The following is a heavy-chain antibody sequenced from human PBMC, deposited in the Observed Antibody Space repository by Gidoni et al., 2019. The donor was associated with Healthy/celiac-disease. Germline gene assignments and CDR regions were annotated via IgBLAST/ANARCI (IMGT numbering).Heavy chain of an antibody. D-gene: IGHD2-21*01. J-gene: IGHJ4*02. CDR1: GFTFSSYA. CDR3: AKEPKSPTGVGRLWWPYPADY. Sequence: EVQLLESGGGLVQPGGSLRLSCAASGFTFSSYAMRWVRQAPGKGLEWVSAISGSGGSTYYADSVKGRFTISRDNSKNTLYLQMNSLRAEDTAVYYCAKEPKSPTGVGRLWWPYPADYWGQGTLVTVSS. CDR2: ISGSGGST. V-gene: IGHV3-23*01.